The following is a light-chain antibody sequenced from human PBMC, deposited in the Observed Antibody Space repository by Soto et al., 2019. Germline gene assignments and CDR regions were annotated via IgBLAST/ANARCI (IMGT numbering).Light chain of an antibody. J-gene: IGKJ3*01. Sequence: EIVLTQSPGTLSLSPGDGATLSCTASHSVSKNYLAWYQQKPGQAPRLLIYGASSRATDIPDRFSGSGSGTDFTLTISRLEPEDFGVYYCQQYGSSPPFTFGPGTKVDI. CDR2: GAS. V-gene: IGKV3-20*01. CDR1: HSVSKNY. CDR3: QQYGSSPPFT.